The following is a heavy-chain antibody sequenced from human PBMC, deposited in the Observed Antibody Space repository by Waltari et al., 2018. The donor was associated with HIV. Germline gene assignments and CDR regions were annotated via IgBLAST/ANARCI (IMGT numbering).Heavy chain of an antibody. Sequence: QITLKEAGPTLVKPTQTLTLTCTFSGFSLTTTGVGVGWIRQPPGKTLQWLALIYWNDDERYRPSLKNRLTISKDTSNNQVVLTMTNMDPVDTATYYCAHYDRQTTPYAEYFQHWGQGTLVTVSS. J-gene: IGHJ1*01. CDR3: AHYDRQTTPYAEYFQH. V-gene: IGHV2-5*01. D-gene: IGHD4-17*01. CDR1: GFSLTTTGVG. CDR2: IYWNDDE.